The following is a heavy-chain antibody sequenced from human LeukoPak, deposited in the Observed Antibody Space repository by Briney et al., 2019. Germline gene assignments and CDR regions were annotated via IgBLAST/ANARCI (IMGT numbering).Heavy chain of an antibody. Sequence: SETLSLTCTVSGGSISSHYWSWIRQPPGKGLEWIGYIYYSGSTNYNTSLKSRVTISVDTFKNQFSLKLSSVTAADTAVYYCARESSQIAALDYWGQGTLVTVSS. CDR1: GGSISSHY. V-gene: IGHV4-59*11. D-gene: IGHD6-6*01. CDR2: IYYSGST. CDR3: ARESSQIAALDY. J-gene: IGHJ4*02.